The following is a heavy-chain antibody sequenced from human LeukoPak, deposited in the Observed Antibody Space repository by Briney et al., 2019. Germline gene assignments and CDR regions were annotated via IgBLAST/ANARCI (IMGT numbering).Heavy chain of an antibody. J-gene: IGHJ6*03. CDR1: GFTFSSYS. D-gene: IGHD3-3*01. CDR2: ISASRGTT. CDR3: VRGSLASGVVVYYYYYLDV. Sequence: TGGSLRLSCAASGFTFSSYSMNWVRQAPGMGLEWLSYISASRGTTYYADSVKGRFTISRDNAKNSLYLQMNSLRAEDTAVYYCVRGSLASGVVVYYYYYLDVWGKGTTVTVSS. V-gene: IGHV3-48*01.